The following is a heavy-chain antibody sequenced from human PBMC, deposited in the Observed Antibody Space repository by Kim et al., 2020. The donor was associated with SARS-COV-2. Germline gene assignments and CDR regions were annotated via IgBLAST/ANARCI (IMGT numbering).Heavy chain of an antibody. Sequence: SETLSLTCTVSGGSISSGSYYWSWIRQPAGKGLEWIGRIYTSGSTNYNPSLKSRVTISVDTSKNQFSLKLSSVTAADTAVYYCARDGYCSGGSCYSTWFDPWGQGTLVTVSS. CDR1: GGSISSGSYY. D-gene: IGHD2-15*01. CDR2: IYTSGST. CDR3: ARDGYCSGGSCYSTWFDP. J-gene: IGHJ5*02. V-gene: IGHV4-61*02.